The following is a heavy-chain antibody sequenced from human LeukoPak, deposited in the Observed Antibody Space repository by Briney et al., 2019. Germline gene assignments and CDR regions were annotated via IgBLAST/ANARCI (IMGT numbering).Heavy chain of an antibody. CDR3: ARGRGKTFAYYYMDV. J-gene: IGHJ6*03. D-gene: IGHD1-14*01. CDR2: MNPNSGNT. V-gene: IGHV1-8*01. CDR1: GYTFTSYD. Sequence: ASVKVSCKASGYTFTSYDINWVRQATGQGLEWTGWMNPNSGNTGYAQKFQGRVTMTRNTSISTAYMELSSLRSEDTAVYYCARGRGKTFAYYYMDVWGKGTTVTVSS.